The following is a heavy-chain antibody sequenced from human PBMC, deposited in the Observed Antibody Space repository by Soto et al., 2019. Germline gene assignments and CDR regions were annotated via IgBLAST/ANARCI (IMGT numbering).Heavy chain of an antibody. CDR3: ARDLAAGDH. V-gene: IGHV1-46*01. D-gene: IGHD6-13*01. J-gene: IGHJ4*02. CDR1: GYTFTHYY. CDR2: IHPASGST. Sequence: QVQLVQSGAEVRKPGASVKVSCRTSGYTFTHYYVHWVRQAPGQGLEWLGIIHPASGSTNYAHEFQGRVTVTMDTSTTTVYMELSGLRAEDTAIFSCARDLAAGDHWGQGTLVTVSS.